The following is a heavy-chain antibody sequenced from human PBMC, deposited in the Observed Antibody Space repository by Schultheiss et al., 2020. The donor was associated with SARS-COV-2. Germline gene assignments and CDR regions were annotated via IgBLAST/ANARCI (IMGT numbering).Heavy chain of an antibody. CDR3: ARANARQYDAFDI. J-gene: IGHJ3*02. Sequence: GESLKISCAASGFTFSSYAMSWVRQAPGKGLEWVSAISGSGSSTYYPGSVKGRFTISRENAKNSLYLQMNSLRAGDTAVYYCARANARQYDAFDIWGQGTMVTVSS. D-gene: IGHD4-11*01. CDR2: ISGSGSST. V-gene: IGHV3-23*01. CDR1: GFTFSSYA.